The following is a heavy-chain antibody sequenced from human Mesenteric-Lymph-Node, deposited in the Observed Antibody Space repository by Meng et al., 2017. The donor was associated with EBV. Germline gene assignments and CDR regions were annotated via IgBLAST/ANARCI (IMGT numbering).Heavy chain of an antibody. CDR1: GYTLRELS. CDR3: ATGDYGRDVFDY. J-gene: IGHJ4*02. V-gene: IGHV1-24*01. Sequence: QVQLGESGAEVKKAGSSVKVSCKVSGYTLRELSMHWVRQAPGKGLEWMGGLDLTDGERIYAQKFQGRVTMTEDTSTNTAYMELSSLTFEDTAVYYCATGDYGRDVFDYWGQGTLVTVSS. CDR2: LDLTDGER. D-gene: IGHD3-16*01.